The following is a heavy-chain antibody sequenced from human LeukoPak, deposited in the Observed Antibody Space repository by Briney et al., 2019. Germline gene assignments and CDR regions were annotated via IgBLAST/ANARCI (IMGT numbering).Heavy chain of an antibody. V-gene: IGHV3-23*01. J-gene: IGHJ4*02. CDR2: ISASGGST. D-gene: IGHD5-24*01. Sequence: QPGGSLRLSCAASGFTFSSSAMSWVRQVPGKGLEWVSGISASGGSTYYADSVRGRFTISRDNAKNSLYLQMNSLRAEDTAIYYCTRVGYIDEGIDYWGQGTLVTVSS. CDR3: TRVGYIDEGIDY. CDR1: GFTFSSSA.